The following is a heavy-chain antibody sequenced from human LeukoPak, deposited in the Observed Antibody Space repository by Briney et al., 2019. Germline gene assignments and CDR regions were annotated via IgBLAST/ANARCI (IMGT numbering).Heavy chain of an antibody. CDR3: ASSAYCGGDCYPTIDY. CDR1: GGSISSYY. Sequence: SETLSLTCTVSGGSISSYYWSWIRQPPGKGLEWIGYIYYSGNTNYNPSLKSRVTISVDTSKNQFSLKLSSVTAADTAVYYCASSAYCGGDCYPTIDYWGQGTLVTVSS. D-gene: IGHD2-21*02. J-gene: IGHJ4*02. CDR2: IYYSGNT. V-gene: IGHV4-59*01.